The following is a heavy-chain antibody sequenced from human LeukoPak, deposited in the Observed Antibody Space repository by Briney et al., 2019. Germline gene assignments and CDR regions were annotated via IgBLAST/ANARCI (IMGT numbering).Heavy chain of an antibody. CDR2: IIPILGIA. CDR3: ARVRVVRGVNDAFDI. Sequence: PGSSVKVSCKASGGTFSSYDISWVRQAPGQGLEWMGRIIPILGIANYAQKFQGRVTITADKSTSTAYMELSSLRSEDTAVYYCARVRVVRGVNDAFDIWGQGTMVTVSS. CDR1: GGTFSSYD. V-gene: IGHV1-69*04. J-gene: IGHJ3*02. D-gene: IGHD3-10*01.